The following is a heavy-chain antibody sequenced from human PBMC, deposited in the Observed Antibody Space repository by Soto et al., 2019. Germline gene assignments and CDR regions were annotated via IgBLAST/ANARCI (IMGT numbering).Heavy chain of an antibody. CDR3: AREKDPPGDGDNFGY. J-gene: IGHJ4*02. CDR1: GGSLSSNSYY. CDR2: LYYDASP. V-gene: IGHV4-39*02. Sequence: QLQLQESGPGLVKPSETLSLTCTVSGGSLSSNSYYWGWIRQPPGKGLEWIGSLYYDASPHYNPSLEGRVTISVDTAKNQFSLKLSSVTAADTAVYYCAREKDPPGDGDNFGYWGQGSLVTVSS.